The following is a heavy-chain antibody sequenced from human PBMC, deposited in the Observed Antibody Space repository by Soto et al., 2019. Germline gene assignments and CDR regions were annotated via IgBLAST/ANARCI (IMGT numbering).Heavy chain of an antibody. J-gene: IGHJ4*02. CDR2: ISDDGSQK. Sequence: VGSLRLSCAASGFTFRTYDMHWVRQAPGKGLEWVAFISDDGSQKYYGDSVKGRFTISRDNSKNTLSLRMISLRTEDTSVYYCAKEAPGGWHFFDTWGQGTLVTVSS. CDR3: AKEAPGGWHFFDT. V-gene: IGHV3-30*18. CDR1: GFTFRTYD. D-gene: IGHD6-19*01.